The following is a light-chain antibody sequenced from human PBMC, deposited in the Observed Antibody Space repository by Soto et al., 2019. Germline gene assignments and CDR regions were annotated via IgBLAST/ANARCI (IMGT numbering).Light chain of an antibody. CDR3: QQYDSYPYT. J-gene: IGKJ3*01. CDR1: QDISNS. CDR2: DGS. Sequence: DLQMTQSPSSLSASVGDRVTITCRASQDISNSFAWFQQRPGKSPRSLIYDGSNLQSGVPSRFSGSGSGTDFTLTIDNLQPEDLATYYCQQYDSYPYTFGPGTKVDI. V-gene: IGKV1-16*01.